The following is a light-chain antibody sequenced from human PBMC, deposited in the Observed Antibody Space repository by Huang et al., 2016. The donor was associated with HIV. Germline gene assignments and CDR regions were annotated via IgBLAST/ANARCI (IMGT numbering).Light chain of an antibody. J-gene: IGKJ1*01. CDR2: GAS. V-gene: IGKV3-20*01. Sequence: EIVLTQSPGTLFLSPGERATLSGRASQSVSSIYLGWYQQKPGQAPRLVIHGASIRATGIPDRFSGSGSGTDFTLTISRLEPEDFAVYYCQQYCTSPQTFGQGTKVEIK. CDR3: QQYCTSPQT. CDR1: QSVSSIY.